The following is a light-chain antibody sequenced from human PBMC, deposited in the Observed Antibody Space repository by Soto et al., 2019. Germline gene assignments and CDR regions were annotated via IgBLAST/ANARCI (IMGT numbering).Light chain of an antibody. Sequence: EIVLTQSPATLSLSPGERATLSCRASQSLNSYLAWFQQKPGQAPRLLIYDASNRATGIPARFIGSGSGTDFTLTISSLEPVDFAVYYCQQRRDWPLTFGGGTKVEIK. CDR2: DAS. CDR1: QSLNSY. J-gene: IGKJ4*01. V-gene: IGKV3-11*01. CDR3: QQRRDWPLT.